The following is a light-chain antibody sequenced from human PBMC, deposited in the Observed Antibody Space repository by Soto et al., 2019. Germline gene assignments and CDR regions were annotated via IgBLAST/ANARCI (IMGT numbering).Light chain of an antibody. CDR2: DAS. J-gene: IGKJ1*01. V-gene: IGKV3-11*01. Sequence: EIVLTQSPATLSWSPGERARRSCRASQSVSSYLAWYQQKPGQAPRLLIYDASNRATGIPARFSGSGSGTDFTLTISSLEPEDFAVYYCQQRSNWPTWTFGQGTKVDI. CDR3: QQRSNWPTWT. CDR1: QSVSSY.